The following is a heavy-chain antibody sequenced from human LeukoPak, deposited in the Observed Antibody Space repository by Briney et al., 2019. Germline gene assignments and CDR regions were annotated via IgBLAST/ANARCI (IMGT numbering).Heavy chain of an antibody. Sequence: PGGSLRLTCVASGLIFSSYSVNWVRQAPGKGLEWISYISSSSTIYYAHSVKGRFTISRDNAKNSLYLQMNSLRAEDTAVYYCASGKGHDFWSGYLSWFDPWGQGTLVTVSS. J-gene: IGHJ5*02. V-gene: IGHV3-48*04. CDR1: GLIFSSYS. D-gene: IGHD3-3*01. CDR2: ISSSSTI. CDR3: ASGKGHDFWSGYLSWFDP.